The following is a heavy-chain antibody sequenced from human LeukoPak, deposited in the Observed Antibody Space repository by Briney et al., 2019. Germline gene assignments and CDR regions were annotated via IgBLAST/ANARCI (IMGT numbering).Heavy chain of an antibody. D-gene: IGHD3-9*01. V-gene: IGHV3-23*01. CDR1: GFTFSSYA. Sequence: GGSLRLSCAASGFTFSSYAMSWVRQAPGKVLEWVSAISGSGGSTYYADSVKGRFTISRDNSKNTLYLQMNSLRAEDTAVYYCAKDVRYFDWLIFDYWGQGTLVTVSS. J-gene: IGHJ4*02. CDR3: AKDVRYFDWLIFDY. CDR2: ISGSGGST.